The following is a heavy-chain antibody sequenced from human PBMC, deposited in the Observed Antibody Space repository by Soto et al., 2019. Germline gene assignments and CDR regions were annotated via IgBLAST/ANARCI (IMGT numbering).Heavy chain of an antibody. Sequence: EVQLLESGGGLVQPGGSLRLSCAASGFTFSSYAMSWVRQAPGKGLEWVSAISGSGGSTYYEDSVKGRFTISRDNTKNTLYQQINSLRGEDAAVDSCAKHDIVVVVAATLEYRCQGTLMTVAS. CDR1: GFTFSSYA. V-gene: IGHV3-23*01. CDR2: ISGSGGST. J-gene: IGHJ4*01. D-gene: IGHD2-15*01. CDR3: AKHDIVVVVAATLEY.